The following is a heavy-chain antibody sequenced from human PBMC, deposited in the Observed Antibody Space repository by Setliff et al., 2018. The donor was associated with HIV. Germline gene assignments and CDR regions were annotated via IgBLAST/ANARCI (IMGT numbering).Heavy chain of an antibody. D-gene: IGHD2-8*01. CDR3: ARMEYDVRGRAPNWFDP. Sequence: ASVKVSCKASGYSFTTYDINWARQAPGQGLEWMGWVDPNTGNAGYEQKFQGRVTMTRDTSISTAYMELSSLTSGDTAVYYCARMEYDVRGRAPNWFDPWGPGTLVTVS. J-gene: IGHJ5*02. CDR2: VDPNTGNA. V-gene: IGHV1-8*01. CDR1: GYSFTTYD.